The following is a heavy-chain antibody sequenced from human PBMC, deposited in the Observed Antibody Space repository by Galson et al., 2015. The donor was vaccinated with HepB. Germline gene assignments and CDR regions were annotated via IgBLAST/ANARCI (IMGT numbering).Heavy chain of an antibody. J-gene: IGHJ3*02. CDR1: GFTFGDYA. V-gene: IGHV3-49*03. CDR2: IRSKAYGGTT. CDR3: TRGGVGADADAFDI. Sequence: SLRLSCAASGFTFGDYAMSWFRQAPGKGLEWVGFIRSKAYGGTTEYAASVKGRFTISRDDSKSIAYLQMNSLKTEDTAVYYCTRGGVGADADAFDIWGQGTMVTVSS. D-gene: IGHD1-26*01.